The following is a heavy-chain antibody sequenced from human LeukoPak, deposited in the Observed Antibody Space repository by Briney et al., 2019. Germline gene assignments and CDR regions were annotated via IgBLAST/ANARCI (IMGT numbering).Heavy chain of an antibody. Sequence: GGSLRLSCAASGFTFSSYAMSWVRQAPGKGLEWVSAISGSGGSTYYADSVKGRFTISRDNSKNTLYLQMNSLRAEDTAVYYCVQFGARITIFGEDPDMVWGQGTLVTVSS. V-gene: IGHV3-23*01. CDR1: GFTFSSYA. CDR3: VQFGARITIFGEDPDMV. J-gene: IGHJ4*02. CDR2: ISGSGGST. D-gene: IGHD3-3*01.